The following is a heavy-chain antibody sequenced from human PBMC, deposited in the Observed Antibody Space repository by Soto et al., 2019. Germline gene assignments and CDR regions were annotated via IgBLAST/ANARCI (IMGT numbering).Heavy chain of an antibody. CDR1: GASISSYY. D-gene: IGHD6-13*01. Sequence: PAETLSLTCTVSGASISSYYWSWIRQTPGKGLEWIGYIYYSGSTNYNTSLKSRVTISVDNSKNQFSLKLSSVTAADTAVYYCARTGSSSWADAFEIWGHGTMVTVS. V-gene: IGHV4-59*08. CDR3: ARTGSSSWADAFEI. CDR2: IYYSGST. J-gene: IGHJ3*02.